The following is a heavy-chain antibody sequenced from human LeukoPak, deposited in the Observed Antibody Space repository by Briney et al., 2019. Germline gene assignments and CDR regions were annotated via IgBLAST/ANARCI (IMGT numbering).Heavy chain of an antibody. D-gene: IGHD4-11*01. CDR1: GGSISSSSYY. CDR2: IYYSGST. J-gene: IGHJ5*02. V-gene: IGHV4-39*01. CDR3: ARHVDATVRFDP. Sequence: PSETLSLTCTVSGGSISSSSYYWGWIRQPPGKGLEWIGSIYYSGSTYYNSSLKSRVTISVGTSKKQFSLNLTSVTAADTAVYYCARHVDATVRFDPWGQGTLVTVSS.